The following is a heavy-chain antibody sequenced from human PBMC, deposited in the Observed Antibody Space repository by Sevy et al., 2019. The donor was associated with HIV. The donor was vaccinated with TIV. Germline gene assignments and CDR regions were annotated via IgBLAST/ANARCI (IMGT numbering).Heavy chain of an antibody. J-gene: IGHJ5*02. V-gene: IGHV1-8*01. CDR3: AWYLAGSKQGGWFHP. CDR2: MNPNSGNT. D-gene: IGHD6-13*01. Sequence: ASVKVSCKASGYTFTNYDINWVRQATGQGLEWMGWMNPNSGNTGYAQKFQGRFTMIRNTSMSTAYMEVSSLTSDYTAVYYCAWYLAGSKQGGWFHPWGQGSLVTVSS. CDR1: GYTFTNYD.